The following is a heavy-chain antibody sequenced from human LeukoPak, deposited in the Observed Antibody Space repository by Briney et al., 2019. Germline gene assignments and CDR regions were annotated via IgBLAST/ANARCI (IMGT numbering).Heavy chain of an antibody. V-gene: IGHV4-59*12. CDR1: GGSISSYY. D-gene: IGHD3-3*01. J-gene: IGHJ5*02. CDR3: ARSYYDFPEGWFDP. Sequence: SETLSLTCTVSGGSISSYYWSWIRQPPGKGLEWIGYIYYSGSTNYNPSLKSRVTISVDTSKNQFSLKLSSVTAADTAVYYCARSYYDFPEGWFDPWGQGTLVTVSS. CDR2: IYYSGST.